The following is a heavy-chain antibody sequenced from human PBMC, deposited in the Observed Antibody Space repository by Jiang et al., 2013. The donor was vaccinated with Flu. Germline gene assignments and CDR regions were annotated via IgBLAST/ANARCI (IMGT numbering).Heavy chain of an antibody. CDR3: ARAGYFHDGGPNYYFDY. V-gene: IGHV4-38-2*02. D-gene: IGHD2-15*01. CDR2: IYHSGGT. Sequence: LLKPSETLSLTCTVSGYSISTGYYWGWIRQPPGKGLEWIGNIYHSGGTYYSPSLRSRVSISVDTSRNQFSLKLSSVTAADTAVYFCARAGYFHDGGPNYYFDY. CDR1: GYSISTGYY. J-gene: IGHJ4*01.